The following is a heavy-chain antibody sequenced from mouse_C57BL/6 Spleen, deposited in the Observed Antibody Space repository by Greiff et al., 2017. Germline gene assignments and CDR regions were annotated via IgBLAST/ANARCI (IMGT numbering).Heavy chain of an antibody. Sequence: VQLQQSGAELVRPGASVKLSCTASGFNIKDYYMHWVKQRPEQGLEWIGRIDPEDGDTEYAPKFQGKATMTADTSSNTAYLQRSSLTSEDTAVYYCTGYGYDGWFAYWGQGTLVTVSA. CDR3: TGYGYDGWFAY. CDR2: IDPEDGDT. J-gene: IGHJ3*01. V-gene: IGHV14-1*01. CDR1: GFNIKDYY. D-gene: IGHD2-2*01.